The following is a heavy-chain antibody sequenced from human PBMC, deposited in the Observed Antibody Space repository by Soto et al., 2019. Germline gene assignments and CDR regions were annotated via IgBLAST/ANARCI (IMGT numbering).Heavy chain of an antibody. CDR1: GGSISSGGFS. V-gene: IGHV4-30-2*06. J-gene: IGHJ4*02. CDR3: ARATFIRKGYYDATDYYCFDY. Sequence: QLQLQESGSGLVKPSQTLSLTCAVSGGSISSGGFSWSWIRQSPGKGLELIGYIYYSGNTYYNPSLKRRVTISVDRSKNEFSLRLSSVTAADTAVYYCARATFIRKGYYDATDYYCFDYWGQGTLVTVSS. CDR2: IYYSGNT. D-gene: IGHD3-22*01.